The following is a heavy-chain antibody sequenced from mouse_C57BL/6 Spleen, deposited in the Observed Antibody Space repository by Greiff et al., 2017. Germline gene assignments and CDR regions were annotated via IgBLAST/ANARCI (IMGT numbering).Heavy chain of an antibody. Sequence: VQLQQSGPELVKPGASVKISCKASGYTFTDYYMHWVKQSHGTSLERIGDINPNNGGTSYNQKFKGKATLTVDKSSSTAYMELRSLTSEDSAVYYCARANPVVPPLDYWGQGTTLTVAS. CDR3: ARANPVVPPLDY. D-gene: IGHD1-1*01. CDR2: INPNNGGT. V-gene: IGHV1-26*01. J-gene: IGHJ2*01. CDR1: GYTFTDYY.